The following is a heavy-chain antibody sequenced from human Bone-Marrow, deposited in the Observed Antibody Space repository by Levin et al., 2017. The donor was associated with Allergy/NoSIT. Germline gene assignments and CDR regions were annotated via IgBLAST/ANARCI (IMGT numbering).Heavy chain of an antibody. Sequence: GGSLRLSCAASGFTFSSYAMSWVRQAPGQGLEWVSAISGSGGSTYYADSVKGRFTISRDNSQNTLYLQMNSLRAEETAVYYCAKSLPLIVVGYFDYWGQGTLVTVSS. D-gene: IGHD3-22*01. CDR2: ISGSGGST. J-gene: IGHJ4*02. V-gene: IGHV3-23*01. CDR3: AKSLPLIVVGYFDY. CDR1: GFTFSSYA.